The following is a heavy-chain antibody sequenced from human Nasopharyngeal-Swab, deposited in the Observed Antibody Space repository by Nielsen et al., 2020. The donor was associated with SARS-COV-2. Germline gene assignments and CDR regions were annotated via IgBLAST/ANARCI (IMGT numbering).Heavy chain of an antibody. D-gene: IGHD3-10*01. CDR3: ARARRPSSMVRHRLNWFDP. J-gene: IGHJ5*02. Sequence: SETLSLTCTVSGGSISSYSWSWIRQPPGKGLEWIGEINHSGSTNYNPSLKSRVTISVDTSKNQFSLKLSSVSVADTAVYYCARARRPSSMVRHRLNWFDPWGQGTLVTVSS. V-gene: IGHV4-34*01. CDR1: GGSISSYS. CDR2: INHSGST.